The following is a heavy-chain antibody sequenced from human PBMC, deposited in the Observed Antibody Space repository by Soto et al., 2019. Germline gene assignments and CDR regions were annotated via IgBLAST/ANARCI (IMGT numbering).Heavy chain of an antibody. D-gene: IGHD2-2*01. CDR1: GFTFSSYA. Sequence: EVQLLESGGGLVQPGGSLRLSCAASGFTFSSYAMSWVRQAPGKGLEWVSAISGSGGSTYYAVSVKGRFTISRDNSKNTLYLQMNSLRAEDTAVYYCAPRYCSSTSCYPYWGQGTLVTVSS. CDR3: APRYCSSTSCYPY. V-gene: IGHV3-23*01. J-gene: IGHJ4*02. CDR2: ISGSGGST.